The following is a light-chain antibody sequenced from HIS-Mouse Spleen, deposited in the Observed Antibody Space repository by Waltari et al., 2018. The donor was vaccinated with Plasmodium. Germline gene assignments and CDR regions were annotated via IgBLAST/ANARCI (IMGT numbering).Light chain of an antibody. CDR2: GAS. J-gene: IGKJ3*01. CDR3: QQYGSSRFT. CDR1: PCGSSSD. V-gene: IGKV3-20*01. Sequence: EIVLTQSPGTLSLSPGERATLPCRPSPCGSSSDLAWYQQKPCQAPRLIIYGASRRATGIPDRFIGSGSGTDFTLTISRLEPEDFAVYYCQQYGSSRFTFGPGTKVDIK.